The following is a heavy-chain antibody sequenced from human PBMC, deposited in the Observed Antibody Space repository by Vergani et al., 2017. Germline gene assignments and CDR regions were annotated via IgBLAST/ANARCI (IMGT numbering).Heavy chain of an antibody. CDR2: VDPEDGET. J-gene: IGHJ4*02. CDR1: GYTFTDYY. Sequence: EVQLVQSGAEVKKPGATVKISCKVSGYTFTDYYMHWVQQAPGKGLEWMGLVDPEDGETIYAEKFQGRVTITADTSTDTAYMELSSLRSEDTAVYYCARDSGPYDYVWGSYRSGESFDYWGQGTLVTVSS. D-gene: IGHD3-16*02. CDR3: ARDSGPYDYVWGSYRSGESFDY. V-gene: IGHV1-69-2*01.